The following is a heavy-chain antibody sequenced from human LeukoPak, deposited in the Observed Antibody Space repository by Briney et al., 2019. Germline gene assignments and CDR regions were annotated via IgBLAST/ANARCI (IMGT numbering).Heavy chain of an antibody. J-gene: IGHJ5*02. CDR2: INHSGST. CDR1: GGSFSGYY. Sequence: SETLSLTCAVNGGSFSGYYWSWIRQPPGKGLEWIGEINHSGSTNYNPSLKSRVTISVDTSKNQFSLKLSSVTAADTAVYYCARNIKNRYCSSTSCSPFDPWGQGTLVTVSS. CDR3: ARNIKNRYCSSTSCSPFDP. V-gene: IGHV4-34*01. D-gene: IGHD2-2*01.